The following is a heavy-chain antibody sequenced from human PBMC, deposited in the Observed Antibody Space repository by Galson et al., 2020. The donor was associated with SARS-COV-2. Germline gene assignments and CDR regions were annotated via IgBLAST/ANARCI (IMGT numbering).Heavy chain of an antibody. CDR3: ARDRIGSYVWFDS. D-gene: IGHD1-26*01. V-gene: IGHV3-30*04. CDR2: ITYDGSNK. J-gene: IGHJ5*01. Sequence: GGSLRLSCAASGFTFSSYAMHWVRQAPGKGLEWVAVITYDGSNKYYADSVKGRFTISRDNSKNTLYLQMNSLRAEDTAVYYCARDRIGSYVWFDSWGQGALVAVSS. CDR1: GFTFSSYA.